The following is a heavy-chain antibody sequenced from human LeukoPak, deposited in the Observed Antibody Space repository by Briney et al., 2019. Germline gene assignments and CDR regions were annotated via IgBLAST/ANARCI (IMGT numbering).Heavy chain of an antibody. CDR1: GGSISSYY. CDR2: IYYSGST. J-gene: IGHJ4*02. CDR3: AREAVAADGGFFDY. V-gene: IGHV4-59*01. D-gene: IGHD6-19*01. Sequence: SETLSLTCAVSGGSISSYYWSWIRPPPGKGLEWIGYIYYSGSTNYNPSLKSRVTISVDTSKNQFSLKLSSVTAADTAVYYCAREAVAADGGFFDYWGQGTLVTVSS.